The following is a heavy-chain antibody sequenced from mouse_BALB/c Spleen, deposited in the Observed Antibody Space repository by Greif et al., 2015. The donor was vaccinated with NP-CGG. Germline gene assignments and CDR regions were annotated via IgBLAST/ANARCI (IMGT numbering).Heavy chain of an antibody. D-gene: IGHD2-10*02. Sequence: EVKLMESGGGLVKPGGSLKLSCAASGFTFSSYAMSWVRQTPEKRLEWVASISSGGSTYYPDSVKGRFTISRDNARNILYLQMSSLRSEDTAVYYCARVGYGNYDAMDYWGQGTSVTVSS. J-gene: IGHJ4*01. CDR3: ARVGYGNYDAMDY. CDR1: GFTFSSYA. V-gene: IGHV5-6-5*01. CDR2: ISSGGST.